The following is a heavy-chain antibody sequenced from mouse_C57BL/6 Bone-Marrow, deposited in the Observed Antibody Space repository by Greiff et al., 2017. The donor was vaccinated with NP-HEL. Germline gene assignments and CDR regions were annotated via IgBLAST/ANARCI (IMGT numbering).Heavy chain of an antibody. V-gene: IGHV1-62-2*01. D-gene: IGHD1-1*01. J-gene: IGHJ4*01. CDR3: ARHEGTNYGSSYGYAMDY. CDR1: GYTFTEYT. CDR2: FYPGSGSI. Sequence: QVQLKQSGAELVKPGASVKLSCKASGYTFTEYTIHWVKQRSGQGLEWIGWFYPGSGSIKYNEKFKDKATLTADKSSSTVYMELSRLTSEDSAVYYCARHEGTNYGSSYGYAMDYWGQGTSVTVSS.